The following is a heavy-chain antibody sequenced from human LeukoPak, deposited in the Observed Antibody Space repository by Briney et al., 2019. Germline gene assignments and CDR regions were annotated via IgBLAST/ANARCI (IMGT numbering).Heavy chain of an antibody. V-gene: IGHV4-59*01. CDR1: GGSISSYY. Sequence: PSETLSLTCTVSGGSISSYYWSWIRQPPGKGLEWIGYIYYSGSTSYKPSLKSRVTISVDTSKNQCSLKLRSVTAADTAVYYCARETSQKGAHYMDVWGKGTTVTISS. J-gene: IGHJ6*03. D-gene: IGHD3-16*01. CDR3: ARETSQKGAHYMDV. CDR2: IYYSGST.